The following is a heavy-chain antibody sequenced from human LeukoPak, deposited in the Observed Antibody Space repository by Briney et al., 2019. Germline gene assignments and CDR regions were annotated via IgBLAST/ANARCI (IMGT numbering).Heavy chain of an antibody. D-gene: IGHD2-2*02. Sequence: GRSLRLSCAASGFTLSSHGMHWVRQAPGKGLEWVAVMWYHGSNKYYGDSVKGRFTISRDNSKNTLYLQMNSLRAEDTAVYYCARDRRDCSSTSCYIADYGMDVWGQGTTVTVSS. V-gene: IGHV3-33*01. J-gene: IGHJ6*02. CDR1: GFTLSSHG. CDR3: ARDRRDCSSTSCYIADYGMDV. CDR2: MWYHGSNK.